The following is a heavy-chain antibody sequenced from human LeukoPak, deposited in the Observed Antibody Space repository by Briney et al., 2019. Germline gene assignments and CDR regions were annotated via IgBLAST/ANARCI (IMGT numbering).Heavy chain of an antibody. D-gene: IGHD6-19*01. CDR2: IYYSVST. J-gene: IGHJ3*02. V-gene: IGHV4-59*08. CDR3: ARLRPVAGYDAFDI. CDR1: GGSISSYY. Sequence: SETLSLTCSVSGGSISSYYWSWIRQPPGHGPEWIGYIYYSVSTNYNPSLKSRVTMSVDTSQDQFSLKLTSVTAADTAVYYCARLRPVAGYDAFDIWGHGTMVTVSS.